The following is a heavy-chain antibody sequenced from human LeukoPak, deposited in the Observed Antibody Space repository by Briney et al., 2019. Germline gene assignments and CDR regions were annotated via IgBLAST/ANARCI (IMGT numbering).Heavy chain of an antibody. CDR1: GGSFSGYY. J-gene: IGHJ4*02. CDR2: IYSGGST. V-gene: IGHV3-53*01. Sequence: PSETLSLTCAVYGGSFSGYYWSWVRQAPGKGLEWVSVIYSGGSTYYADSVKGRFTISRDNSKNTLYLQMNSLRAEDTAVYYCASVYYDFWSGYWYFDYWGQGTLVTVSS. CDR3: ASVYYDFWSGYWYFDY. D-gene: IGHD3-3*01.